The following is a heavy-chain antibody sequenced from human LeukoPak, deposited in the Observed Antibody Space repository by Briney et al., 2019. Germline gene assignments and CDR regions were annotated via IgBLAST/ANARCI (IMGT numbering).Heavy chain of an antibody. CDR1: GYTFTGYY. CDR2: INPNSGGT. Sequence: VASVKVSCTPSGYTFTGYYMHWVRQAPGQGLEWMGWINPNSGGTNYAQKFQGRVTMTRDTSISTAYMELSRLRSDDTAVYFCARRGWIGVAGNAVGWFDPWGQGTLVTVSS. CDR3: ARRGWIGVAGNAVGWFDP. J-gene: IGHJ5*02. D-gene: IGHD6-19*01. V-gene: IGHV1-2*02.